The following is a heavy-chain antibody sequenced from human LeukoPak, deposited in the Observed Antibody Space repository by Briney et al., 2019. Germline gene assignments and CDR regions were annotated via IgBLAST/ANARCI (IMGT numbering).Heavy chain of an antibody. D-gene: IGHD7-27*01. CDR3: TRDDNWGQENFDY. Sequence: GGSLRLSCAASGFTFSSDGMSWVRQAPGKGLEWVSAISGSGGSTYYADSVKGRFTISRDNSKNTLYLQMNSLRAEDTGVYYCTRDDNWGQENFDYWGQGTLVTVSS. J-gene: IGHJ4*02. CDR1: GFTFSSDG. CDR2: ISGSGGST. V-gene: IGHV3-23*01.